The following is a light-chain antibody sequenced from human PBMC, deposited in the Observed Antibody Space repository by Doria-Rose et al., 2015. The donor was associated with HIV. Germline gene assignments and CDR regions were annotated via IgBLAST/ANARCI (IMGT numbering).Light chain of an antibody. CDR2: EVS. Sequence: ASVSGSPGQSITVSCTGNSNDVGGYDYVSWYQQHPGKAPKLMIYEVSNRPSGVSNRFSGSKSGNTASLTIDGLQADDEADYYCTSYAGSSVPDVFGTGTKVTVL. CDR1: SNDVGGYDY. J-gene: IGLJ1*01. CDR3: TSYAGSSVPDV. V-gene: IGLV2-14*01.